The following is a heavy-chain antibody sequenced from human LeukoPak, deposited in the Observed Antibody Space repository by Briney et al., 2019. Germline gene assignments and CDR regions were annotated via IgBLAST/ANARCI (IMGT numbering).Heavy chain of an antibody. CDR3: ARDTFTLLPFDY. V-gene: IGHV3-23*01. CDR1: GFIFSSYA. Sequence: GGSLRLSCAASGFIFSSYAMSWVRQAPGKGLEWVSAISGSGGSTYYADSVKGRFTISRDNSKNTLYLQMDSLRAEDTAVCYCARDTFTLLPFDYWGQGTPVTVSS. CDR2: ISGSGGST. D-gene: IGHD1-26*01. J-gene: IGHJ4*02.